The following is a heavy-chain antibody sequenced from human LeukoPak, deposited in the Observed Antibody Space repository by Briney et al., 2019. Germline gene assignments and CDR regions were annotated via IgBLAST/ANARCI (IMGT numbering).Heavy chain of an antibody. CDR3: ARGWKYYYGSGKQGGHNWFDP. CDR1: KYTFSGYY. V-gene: IGHV1-2*02. Sequence: ASVKVSCKASKYTFSGYYMHWVRQTPGQGLQWMGWINPKTGDTNYAQKFQGRVTMTRDTSISTGYMSLSRLRSDDTAVYYCARGWKYYYGSGKQGGHNWFDPWGQGTLVTVSS. J-gene: IGHJ5*02. CDR2: INPKTGDT. D-gene: IGHD3-10*01.